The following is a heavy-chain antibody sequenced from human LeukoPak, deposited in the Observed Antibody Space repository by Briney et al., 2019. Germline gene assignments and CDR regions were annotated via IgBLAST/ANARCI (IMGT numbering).Heavy chain of an antibody. D-gene: IGHD5-24*01. CDR2: IYYSGST. CDR3: ARMGRDGYNSSPTDDAFDI. Sequence: SETLSLTCTVSGGSISSYYWSWIRQPPGKGLEWIGYIYYSGSTNYNPSLKSRVTISVDTSKNQFSLKLSSVTAADTAVYYCARMGRDGYNSSPTDDAFDIWGQGTMVTVSS. V-gene: IGHV4-59*08. CDR1: GGSISSYY. J-gene: IGHJ3*02.